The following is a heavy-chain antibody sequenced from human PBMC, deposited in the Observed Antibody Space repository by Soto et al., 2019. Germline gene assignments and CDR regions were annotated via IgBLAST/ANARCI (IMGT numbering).Heavy chain of an antibody. V-gene: IGHV1-2*04. CDR2: INPNGGVT. CDR3: AIESCAATANLDYYYVYRAV. J-gene: IGHJ6*03. CDR1: GDSFNDYY. Sequence: QVQLVQSGAEVRKPGASVTVSCRSSGDSFNDYYIHWVRQAPGQGFEWMGWINPNGGVTKDAQKFQGWSRKTRDTSIMTVYKHLSRLRPDATAVDYCAIESCAATANLDYYYVYRAVWGTGSTVTVSS. D-gene: IGHD6-25*01.